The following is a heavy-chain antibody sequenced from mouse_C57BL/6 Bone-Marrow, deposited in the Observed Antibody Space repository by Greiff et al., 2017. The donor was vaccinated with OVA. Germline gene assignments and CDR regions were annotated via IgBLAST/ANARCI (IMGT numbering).Heavy chain of an antibody. V-gene: IGHV1-63*01. CDR1: GYTFTNYW. Sequence: VQRVESGAELVRPGTSVKMSCQASGYTFTNYWLGWAKQRPGHGLAWIGDIYPGGGYTNYNEKFKGKATLTADKSSSTAYMQFSSLTSEDSAIYYCARWGRRGYFDVWGTGTTVTVSS. J-gene: IGHJ1*03. D-gene: IGHD3-3*01. CDR2: IYPGGGYT. CDR3: ARWGRRGYFDV.